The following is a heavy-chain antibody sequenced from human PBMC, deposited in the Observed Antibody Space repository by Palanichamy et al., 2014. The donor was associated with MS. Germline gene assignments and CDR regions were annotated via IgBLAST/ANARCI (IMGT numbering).Heavy chain of an antibody. CDR2: ISAGKGNT. Sequence: QVQLVQSGAEVKKPGASVKVSCKASGYAFTDYAIHWVRQAPGQRLEWMGWISAGKGNTKYSQKFQSRVTITRDTSADTAYMELSSLRSEDTALYYCAREHDSWSGYSFDFWGQGTLVTASS. D-gene: IGHD3-3*01. J-gene: IGHJ4*02. CDR3: AREHDSWSGYSFDF. V-gene: IGHV1-3*01. CDR1: GYAFTDYA.